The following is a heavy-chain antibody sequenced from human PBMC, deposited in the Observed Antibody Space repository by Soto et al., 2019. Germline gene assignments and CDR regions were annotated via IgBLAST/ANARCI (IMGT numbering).Heavy chain of an antibody. Sequence: QVQLVQSGAEVKKPGASVKVSCKASGYTFTSYGFSWVRQAPGQGLEWMGWISAYNGNTNYAQKLQGRVTMTTDTSTRTAYMELRSLRSDDTAVYYCARDLGIFELARVGYYGMDVWGQGTTVTVSS. D-gene: IGHD3-3*01. V-gene: IGHV1-18*01. CDR2: ISAYNGNT. CDR1: GYTFTSYG. J-gene: IGHJ6*02. CDR3: ARDLGIFELARVGYYGMDV.